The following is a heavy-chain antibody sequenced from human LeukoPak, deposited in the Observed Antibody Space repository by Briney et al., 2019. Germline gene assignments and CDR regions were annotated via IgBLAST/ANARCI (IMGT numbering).Heavy chain of an antibody. J-gene: IGHJ6*02. CDR3: ARLGQYYYYGMDV. Sequence: SETLSLTCSVSGGSISSYYWSWIQQPPGKGLEWIGYIYYSGSTNYNPSLQSRVTISVDTSRNQFSLKLSSVTAADTAVYYCARLGQYYYYGMDVWGQGTTVTVSS. CDR2: IYYSGST. V-gene: IGHV4-59*12. CDR1: GGSISSYY.